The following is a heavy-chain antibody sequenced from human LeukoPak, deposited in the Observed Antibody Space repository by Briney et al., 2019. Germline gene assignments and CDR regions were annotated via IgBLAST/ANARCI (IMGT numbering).Heavy chain of an antibody. J-gene: IGHJ4*02. CDR2: IIPIFGTA. CDR1: GGTFSRYA. D-gene: IGHD6-19*01. CDR3: ARDASSGWYYFDY. V-gene: IGHV1-69*05. Sequence: SVKVSCKASGGTFSRYAISWVRQAPGQGLEWMGRIIPIFGTAHYAQKFQGRVTITTDESTSTAYMELSSLRSEDTAVYYCARDASSGWYYFDYWGQGTLVTVSS.